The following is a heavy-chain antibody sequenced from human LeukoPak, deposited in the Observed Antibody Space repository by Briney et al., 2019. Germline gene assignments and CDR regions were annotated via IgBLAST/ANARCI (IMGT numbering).Heavy chain of an antibody. CDR1: DGSISSGSYY. D-gene: IGHD4-23*01. J-gene: IGHJ4*02. Sequence: PSETLSLTCTVSDGSISSGSYYWSWTRQPAGKGLEWIGRIYTSGSTNYNPSLKSRVTISVDTSKNQFSLKLSSVTAADTAVYYCARAVVAPDYGGTHFDYWGQGTLVTVSS. CDR3: ARAVVAPDYGGTHFDY. V-gene: IGHV4-61*02. CDR2: IYTSGST.